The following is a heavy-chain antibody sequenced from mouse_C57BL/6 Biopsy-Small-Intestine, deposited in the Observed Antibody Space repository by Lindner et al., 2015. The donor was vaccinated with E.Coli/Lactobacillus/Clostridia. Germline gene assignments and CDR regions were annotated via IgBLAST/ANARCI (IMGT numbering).Heavy chain of an antibody. D-gene: IGHD2-1*01. CDR1: GYTFTDYY. J-gene: IGHJ2*01. Sequence: VQLQESGPVLVKPGASVKMSCKSSGYTFTDYYMNWVKQSNGKSLEWIGVINPNYGTTTYNQKFKGKATLTVDQSSSTAYMQLNSLTSEDSAVYYCARNGNYFDYWGQGTTLTVSS. CDR3: ARNGNYFDY. V-gene: IGHV1-39*01. CDR2: INPNYGTT.